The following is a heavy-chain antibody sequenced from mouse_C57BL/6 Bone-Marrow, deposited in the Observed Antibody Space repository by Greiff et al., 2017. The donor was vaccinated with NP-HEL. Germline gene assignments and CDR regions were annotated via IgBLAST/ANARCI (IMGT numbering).Heavy chain of an antibody. CDR2: IYPSDSET. Sequence: QVQLQQPGAELVRPGSSVKLSCKASGYTFTSYWMDWVKQRPGQGLEWIGNIYPSDSETHYNQKFKDKATLTVDKSSSTAYMQLSSLTSEDSAVYYCARVGGSLMDYWGQGTSVTVSS. CDR1: GYTFTSYW. CDR3: ARVGGSLMDY. V-gene: IGHV1-61*01. J-gene: IGHJ4*01.